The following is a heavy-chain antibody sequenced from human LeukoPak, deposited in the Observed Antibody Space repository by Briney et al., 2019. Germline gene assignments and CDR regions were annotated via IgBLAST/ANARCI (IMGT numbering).Heavy chain of an antibody. J-gene: IGHJ6*02. D-gene: IGHD6-19*01. V-gene: IGHV4-39*07. CDR1: GGSISSGGYY. CDR3: ARGRSSGWNKSYYYYGMDV. CDR2: INHSGST. Sequence: SETLSLTCTVSGGSISSGGYYWSWIRQPPGKGLEWIGEINHSGSTNYNPSLKSRVTISVDTSKNQFSLKLSSVTAADTAVYYCARGRSSGWNKSYYYYGMDVWGQGTTVTVSS.